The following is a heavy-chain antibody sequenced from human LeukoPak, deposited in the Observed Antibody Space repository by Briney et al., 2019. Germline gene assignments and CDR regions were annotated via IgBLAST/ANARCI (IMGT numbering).Heavy chain of an antibody. CDR1: GFTFRTYS. Sequence: GGSLRLSCAASGFTFRTYSMNWVRQAPGKGLEWVSYITSDSNTIYYADSVKGRFTISRDNAKNSLYLQMNSLRAEDTAVYYCASIAAAKDYWGQGTLVTVSS. D-gene: IGHD6-13*01. CDR2: ITSDSNTI. CDR3: ASIAAAKDY. J-gene: IGHJ4*02. V-gene: IGHV3-48*01.